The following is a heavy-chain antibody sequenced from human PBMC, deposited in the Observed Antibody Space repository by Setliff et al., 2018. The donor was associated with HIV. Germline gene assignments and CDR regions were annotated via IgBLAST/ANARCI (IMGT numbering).Heavy chain of an antibody. Sequence: GASVKVSCKASGYTFTGYYMHWVRQAPGQGLGWMGWINPNSGGTNYAQKFQGRVTMTRDTSISTAYMELSSLRSEDTAVYYCARNPEMAALNYFYYYMDVWGKGTTVTVSS. CDR1: GYTFTGYY. D-gene: IGHD6-19*01. V-gene: IGHV1-2*02. CDR3: ARNPEMAALNYFYYYMDV. J-gene: IGHJ6*03. CDR2: INPNSGGT.